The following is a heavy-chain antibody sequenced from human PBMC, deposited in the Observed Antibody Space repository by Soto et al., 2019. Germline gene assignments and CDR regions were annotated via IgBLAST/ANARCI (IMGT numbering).Heavy chain of an antibody. CDR3: ARFVKLTRATTRDY. J-gene: IGHJ4*02. D-gene: IGHD1-26*01. CDR2: IYYSGRT. V-gene: IGHV4-30-4*01. Sequence: QVQLQESGPGLVKPSQTLSLTCTVSGGSISSGDYYWSWIRQPPGKGLEWIGYIYYSGRTYYNPSPKRQVTISVATSKNQFSLKLSAVTAAETAVYYCARFVKLTRATTRDYWGQGTLVTVSS. CDR1: GGSISSGDYY.